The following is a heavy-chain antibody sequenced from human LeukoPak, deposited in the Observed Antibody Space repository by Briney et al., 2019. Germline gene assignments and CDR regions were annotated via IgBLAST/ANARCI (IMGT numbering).Heavy chain of an antibody. Sequence: PSETLSLTCTVSGTSINSQHWSWIRQPPGKGLECVGYIFSSGSTNYNPSLKSRLTMSLDTSRNQVSLKVDSVTAADTAVYYCARLLRTGNTGYYFDSWGQGILVTVSS. CDR1: GTSINSQH. CDR3: ARLLRTGNTGYYFDS. D-gene: IGHD1-14*01. V-gene: IGHV4-59*08. J-gene: IGHJ4*02. CDR2: IFSSGST.